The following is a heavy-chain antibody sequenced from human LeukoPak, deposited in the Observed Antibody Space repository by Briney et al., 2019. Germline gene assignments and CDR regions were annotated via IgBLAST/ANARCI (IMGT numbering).Heavy chain of an antibody. V-gene: IGHV3-23*01. Sequence: TGGSLRLSCAASGFTFSSYAMSWVRQAPGKGLEWVSAISGSGGSTYYADSVKGRFTISRDNSKNTLYLQMNSLRAEDTAVYYCAAPHQYGDDNFFFDYWGQGTLVTVSS. CDR3: AAPHQYGDDNFFFDY. J-gene: IGHJ4*02. CDR1: GFTFSSYA. D-gene: IGHD4-17*01. CDR2: ISGSGGST.